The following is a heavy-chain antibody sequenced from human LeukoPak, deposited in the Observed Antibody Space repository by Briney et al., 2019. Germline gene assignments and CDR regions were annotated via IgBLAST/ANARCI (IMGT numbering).Heavy chain of an antibody. V-gene: IGHV3-23*01. Sequence: GGSLRLSCAASRFIFNNYAMNWVRQAPGKGLEWVSSISGSGASTYYTDSVQGRFTVSRDNSKNTLYLQMSSLRAEDTAVYYCAKVPQLYCSSTSCYLDYWGQGTLVTVSS. CDR1: RFIFNNYA. CDR2: ISGSGAST. CDR3: AKVPQLYCSSTSCYLDY. D-gene: IGHD2-2*01. J-gene: IGHJ4*02.